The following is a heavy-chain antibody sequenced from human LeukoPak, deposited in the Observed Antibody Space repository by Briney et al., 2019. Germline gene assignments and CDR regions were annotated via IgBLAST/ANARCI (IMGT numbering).Heavy chain of an antibody. J-gene: IGHJ4*02. CDR1: GGSISRYY. Sequence: SETLSLTCTVSGGSISRYYGSWIRQPPGKGLDWIGYIYHRGGTNYNPSLKSRVTISVDTSKNQSYLKLSSLTAADTAVHYCARHGSDYAFDYWGQGTLVSVSS. CDR3: ARHGSDYAFDY. CDR2: IYHRGGT. D-gene: IGHD4-17*01. V-gene: IGHV4-59*08.